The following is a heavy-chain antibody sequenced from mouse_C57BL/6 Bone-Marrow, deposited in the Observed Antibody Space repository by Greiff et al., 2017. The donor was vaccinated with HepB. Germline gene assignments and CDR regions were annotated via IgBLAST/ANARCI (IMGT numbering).Heavy chain of an antibody. CDR2: IHPSDSDT. Sequence: QVQLQQPGAELVKPGASVKVSCKASGYTFTSYWMHWVKQRPGQGLEWIGRIHPSDSDTNYNQKFKGKATLTVDKSSSTAYMQLSSLTSGDSAVYYCATVVAPEGYAMDYWGQGTSVTVSS. D-gene: IGHD1-1*01. CDR1: GYTFTSYW. V-gene: IGHV1-74*01. CDR3: ATVVAPEGYAMDY. J-gene: IGHJ4*01.